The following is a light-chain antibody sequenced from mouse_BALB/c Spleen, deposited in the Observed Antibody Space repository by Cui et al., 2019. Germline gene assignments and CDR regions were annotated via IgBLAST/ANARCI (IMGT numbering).Light chain of an antibody. V-gene: IGKV8-19*01. CDR3: QNDYSYPYT. J-gene: IGKJ2*01. CDR2: WAS. CDR1: QSLLNSGNQKNY. Sequence: IVMTQSPSSLTVTAGETVTMSCTSSQSLLNSGNQKNYLTWYQQKPGQPPKLLIYWASTRESGVPDRFTGSGSGTDFTLTISSVQAEDLAVYYCQNDYSYPYTFGGGTKLEIK.